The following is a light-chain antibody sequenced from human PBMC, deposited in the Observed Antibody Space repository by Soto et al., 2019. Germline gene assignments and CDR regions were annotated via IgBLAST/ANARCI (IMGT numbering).Light chain of an antibody. CDR2: DAS. CDR3: QQRSDWPIT. Sequence: EVVLTQSPATLSLSPGERATLSCRASQSVSRFLAWYQQKPGQAPRLLIFDASNRATGIPARFSASGSGTDFTLTISSLESEVSAVYYCQQRSDWPITFGQGTRLDI. V-gene: IGKV3-11*01. CDR1: QSVSRF. J-gene: IGKJ5*01.